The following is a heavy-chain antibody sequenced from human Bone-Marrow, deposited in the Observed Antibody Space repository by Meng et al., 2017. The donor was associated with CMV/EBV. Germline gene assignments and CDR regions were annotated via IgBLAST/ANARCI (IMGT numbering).Heavy chain of an antibody. J-gene: IGHJ6*02. D-gene: IGHD6-6*01. CDR1: GGTFSSYA. V-gene: IGHV1-69*05. CDR3: ASGGGIAARPSTVYYGKDV. Sequence: SVKVSCKASGGTFSSYAISWVRQAPGQGLEWMGGIIPIFGTANYAQKFQGRVTITTDESPGTAYMELSSLRSEDTAVYYCASGGGIAARPSTVYYGKDVWCQGSTVTVAS. CDR2: IIPIFGTA.